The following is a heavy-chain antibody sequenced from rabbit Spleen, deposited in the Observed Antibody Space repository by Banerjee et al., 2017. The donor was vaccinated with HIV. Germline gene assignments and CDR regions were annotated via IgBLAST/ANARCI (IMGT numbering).Heavy chain of an antibody. D-gene: IGHD4-1*01. V-gene: IGHV1S45*01. Sequence: QEQLVESGGGLVKPGASLTLTCTVSGFSFSSSYDMCWVRQAPGKGLEWIACIYGGSSGSTDYASWAKGRFTISKTSSTTVTLQMTSLTAADTATYFCARDLAGVIGWNFNLWGPGTLVTVS. J-gene: IGHJ4*01. CDR1: GFSFSSSYD. CDR3: ARDLAGVIGWNFNL. CDR2: IYGGSSGST.